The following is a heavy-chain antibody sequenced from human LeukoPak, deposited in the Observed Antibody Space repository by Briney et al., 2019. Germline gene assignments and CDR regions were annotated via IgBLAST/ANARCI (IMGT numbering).Heavy chain of an antibody. V-gene: IGHV2-26*01. D-gene: IGHD1/OR15-1a*01. Sequence: SGPALVKPTETLTLTCTVSGFSLSTAKMCVSWVRQPPGKALEWLAHIFWNDEKSHSTSLKSRLTISKDTSKSQVVLTMTNMDPVDTATYFCTRGNWDNDYFDYWGQGILVTVSS. CDR3: TRGNWDNDYFDY. CDR1: GFSLSTAKMC. CDR2: IFWNDEK. J-gene: IGHJ4*02.